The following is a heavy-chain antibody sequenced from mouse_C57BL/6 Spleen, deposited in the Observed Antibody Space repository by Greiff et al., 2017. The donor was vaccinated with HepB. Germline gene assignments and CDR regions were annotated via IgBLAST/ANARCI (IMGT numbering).Heavy chain of an antibody. CDR3: ARQGGNYEGGAMDY. CDR1: GFTFSSYG. J-gene: IGHJ4*01. D-gene: IGHD2-1*01. Sequence: EVHLVESGGDLVKPGGSLKLSCAASGFTFSSYGMSWVRQTPDKRLEWVATISSGGSYTYYPDSVKGRFTISRDNAKNTLYLQMSSLKSEDTAMYYCARQGGNYEGGAMDYWGQGTSVTVSS. CDR2: ISSGGSYT. V-gene: IGHV5-6*01.